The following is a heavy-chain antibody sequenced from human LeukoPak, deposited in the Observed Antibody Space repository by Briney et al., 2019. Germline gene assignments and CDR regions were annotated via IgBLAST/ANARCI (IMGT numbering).Heavy chain of an antibody. Sequence: ASVKVSCKASGYTFTSYGISWVRQAPGQGLEWMGWISAYNGNTNYAQKLQGRVTMTTDTSTSTAYMELRSLRSDDTAVYYCARYRDIVVVPAAIGRGWFDPWGQGTLVTVSS. D-gene: IGHD2-2*01. V-gene: IGHV1-18*01. CDR2: ISAYNGNT. CDR3: ARYRDIVVVPAAIGRGWFDP. J-gene: IGHJ5*02. CDR1: GYTFTSYG.